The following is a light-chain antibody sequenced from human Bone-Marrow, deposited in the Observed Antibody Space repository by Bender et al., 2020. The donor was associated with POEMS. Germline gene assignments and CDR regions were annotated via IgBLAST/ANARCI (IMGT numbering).Light chain of an antibody. J-gene: IGLJ1*01. CDR3: SSYASSNTLV. Sequence: QSALTQPASVSGSPGQSITISCTGTSSDVGGYNYVSWYQQHPGKAPKLMIYDVSNRPSGLSNRFSGSKSGNTASLTISGLQAEDDADYYCSSYASSNTLVFGAGTGITVL. V-gene: IGLV2-14*01. CDR2: DVS. CDR1: SSDVGGYNY.